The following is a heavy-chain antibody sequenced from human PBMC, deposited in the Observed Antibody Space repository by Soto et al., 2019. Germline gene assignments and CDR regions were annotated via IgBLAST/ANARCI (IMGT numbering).Heavy chain of an antibody. CDR2: INPVTGDT. D-gene: IGHD6-19*01. CDR3: ARDAYSSVLRTVDY. Sequence: QVQLVQSGAEVKRPGASVKVSCKTSGYSFTTYAILWLRQAPGQGLEWMGWINPVTGDTKYSQNFQGRVTITRDTSATTVYMDLSSLRSEDTSVYYCARDAYSSVLRTVDYWGQGTLVTVSS. J-gene: IGHJ4*02. V-gene: IGHV1-3*01. CDR1: GYSFTTYA.